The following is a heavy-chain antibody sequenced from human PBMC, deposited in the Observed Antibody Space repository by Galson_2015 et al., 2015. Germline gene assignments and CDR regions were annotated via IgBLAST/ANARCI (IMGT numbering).Heavy chain of an antibody. CDR1: GFTFSSYA. V-gene: IGHV3-30*01. J-gene: IGHJ4*02. Sequence: SLRLSCAASGFTFSSYAMHWVRQAPGKGLEWVAVISYDGSNKYYADSVKGRFTISRDNSKNTLYLQMNSLRAEDTAVYYCARVSGEVVYEYYFDYWGQGTLVTVSS. CDR3: ARVSGEVVYEYYFDY. CDR2: ISYDGSNK. D-gene: IGHD2-8*02.